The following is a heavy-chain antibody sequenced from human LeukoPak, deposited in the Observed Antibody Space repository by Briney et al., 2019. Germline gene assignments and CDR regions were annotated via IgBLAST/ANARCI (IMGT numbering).Heavy chain of an antibody. CDR2: ITGSGGST. CDR1: GFIFSSYA. CDR3: ARDGPPYDSSGYYFPY. V-gene: IGHV3-23*01. J-gene: IGHJ4*02. Sequence: GGSLRLSCGASGFIFSSYAMSWVRQAPGKGLEWVSAITGSGGSTYYEDSVKGRFTISRDNSKNTLYLQMNSLRAEDTAVYYCARDGPPYDSSGYYFPYWGQGTLVTVSS. D-gene: IGHD3-22*01.